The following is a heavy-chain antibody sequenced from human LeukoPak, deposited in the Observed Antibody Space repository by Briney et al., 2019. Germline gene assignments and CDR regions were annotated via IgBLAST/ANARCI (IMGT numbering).Heavy chain of an antibody. D-gene: IGHD2-15*01. CDR1: GFTFSSYA. J-gene: IGHJ3*02. CDR3: AKDLRPRNEYCSGGSCYSFGDAFDI. Sequence: PGGSLRLSCAASGFTFSSYAMSWVRQAPGKGLEWVPAISGSGGSTYYADSVKGRFTISRDNSKNTLYLQMNSLRAEDTAVYYCAKDLRPRNEYCSGGSCYSFGDAFDIWGQGTMVTVSS. V-gene: IGHV3-23*01. CDR2: ISGSGGST.